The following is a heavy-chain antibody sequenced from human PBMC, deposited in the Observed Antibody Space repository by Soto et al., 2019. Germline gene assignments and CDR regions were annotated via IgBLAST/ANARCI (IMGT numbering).Heavy chain of an antibody. Sequence: TVSGGSISSYYWSWIRQPPGKGLEWIGYIYYSGSTNYNPSLKSRVTISVDTSKNQFSLKLSSVTAADTAVYYCARDARAGQWLGIGGAYYYYGMDVWGQGTTVTVSS. J-gene: IGHJ6*02. D-gene: IGHD6-19*01. CDR2: IYYSGST. CDR3: ARDARAGQWLGIGGAYYYYGMDV. V-gene: IGHV4-59*01. CDR1: GGSISSYY.